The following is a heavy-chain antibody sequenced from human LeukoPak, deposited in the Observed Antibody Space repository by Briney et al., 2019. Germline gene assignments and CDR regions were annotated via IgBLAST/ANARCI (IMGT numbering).Heavy chain of an antibody. D-gene: IGHD3-9*01. CDR1: RLPLSSYA. CDR3: AKALGYYDIPPFDY. V-gene: IGHV3-23*01. CDR2: ISGSGGST. Sequence: GGSVRLPCAVSRLPLSSYAMRGVRQAPGKGLEGVSTISGSGGSTYYADSVKGRFTISRDNSKNTLYLQMNSLRAEDTAVYYCAKALGYYDIPPFDYWGQGTLVTVSS. J-gene: IGHJ4*02.